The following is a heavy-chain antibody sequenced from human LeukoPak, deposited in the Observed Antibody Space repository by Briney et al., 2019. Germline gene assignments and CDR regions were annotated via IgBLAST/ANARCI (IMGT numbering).Heavy chain of an antibody. J-gene: IGHJ4*02. V-gene: IGHV3-30*18. CDR3: AKVRCRLCIAAAGTLDY. CDR2: ISYDGSNK. CDR1: GFTFSSYG. D-gene: IGHD6-13*01. Sequence: GRSLRLSCAASGFTFSSYGMHWVRQAPGKGLEWVAVISYDGSNKYYADSVKGRFTISRDNSKNTLYLQMNSLRAEDTAVYYCAKVRCRLCIAAAGTLDYWGQGTLVTVSS.